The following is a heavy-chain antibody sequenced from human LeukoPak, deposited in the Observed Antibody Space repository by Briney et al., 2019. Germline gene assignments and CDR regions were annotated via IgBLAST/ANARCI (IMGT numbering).Heavy chain of an antibody. J-gene: IGHJ4*02. D-gene: IGHD3-22*01. CDR3: ARHLYDSSGYYVPFDY. V-gene: IGHV5-51*01. CDR1: GYSFSTYW. Sequence: GESLKISCQGSGYSFSTYWLVWLRQMPGKGLECMGIIWPGDSETKYSPSFQDHVTISADKSISTAYLQWSSLKASDTAMYYCARHLYDSSGYYVPFDYWGQGTLVTVSS. CDR2: IWPGDSET.